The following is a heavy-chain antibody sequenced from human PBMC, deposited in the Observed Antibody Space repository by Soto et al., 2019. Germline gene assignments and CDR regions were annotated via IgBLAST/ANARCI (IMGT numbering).Heavy chain of an antibody. CDR2: IYFRGNT. J-gene: IGHJ3*02. CDR3: AREGGSYDSGGYLIRGAFDI. V-gene: IGHV4-31*03. CDR1: GDSISRIDYY. Sequence: SETLSLTCSVSGDSISRIDYYWTWIRQHPEKGLEWIGNIYFRGNTYYSPSLESRLTISVDTSKNQFSLRLTSVTAADTAVYYCAREGGSYDSGGYLIRGAFDIWGQGTMVTVSS. D-gene: IGHD3-22*01.